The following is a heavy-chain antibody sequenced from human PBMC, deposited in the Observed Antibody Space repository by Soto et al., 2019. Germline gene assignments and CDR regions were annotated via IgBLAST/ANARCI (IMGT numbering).Heavy chain of an antibody. V-gene: IGHV3-33*01. Sequence: QVQLVESGGGVVQPGRSLRLSCAASGFTFSSYGMHWVRQAPGKGLEWVAVIWYDGSNKYYADSVKGRFTISRDNSKNTMSRPMNSLRAEDTAVYYCARWGRAAGDYLGQGTLVTVSS. D-gene: IGHD6-13*01. J-gene: IGHJ4*02. CDR1: GFTFSSYG. CDR3: ARWGRAAGDY. CDR2: IWYDGSNK.